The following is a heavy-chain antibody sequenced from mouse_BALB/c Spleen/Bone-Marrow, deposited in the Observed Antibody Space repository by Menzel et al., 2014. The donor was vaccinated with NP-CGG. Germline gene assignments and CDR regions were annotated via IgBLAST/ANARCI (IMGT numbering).Heavy chain of an antibody. CDR2: INPSNGRT. J-gene: IGHJ2*01. CDR1: GYTFTSYW. V-gene: IGHV1S81*02. CDR3: ARTYFDY. Sequence: VQLQQSGAELVKPGAPVKLSCKASGYTFTSYWMHWVKQRPGQGLEWIGEINPSNGRTNYNEKFKSKATLTVGKSSSTAYMQLSSLTSEDSAVYYCARTYFDYWGQGTTLTVSS.